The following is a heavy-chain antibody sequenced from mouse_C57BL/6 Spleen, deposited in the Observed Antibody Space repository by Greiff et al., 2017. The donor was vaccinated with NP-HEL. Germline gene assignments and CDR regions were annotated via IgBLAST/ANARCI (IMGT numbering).Heavy chain of an antibody. V-gene: IGHV1-54*01. CDR2: INPGSGGT. J-gene: IGHJ3*01. D-gene: IGHD2-4*01. Sequence: QVQLQQSGAELVRPGTSVKVSCKASGYAFTNYLIEWVKQRPGQGLEWIGVINPGSGGTNYNEKFKGKATLTADKASSTAYMQLSSLTSEDSAVYFCAGSFDYDGGFAYWGQGTLVTVSA. CDR1: GYAFTNYL. CDR3: AGSFDYDGGFAY.